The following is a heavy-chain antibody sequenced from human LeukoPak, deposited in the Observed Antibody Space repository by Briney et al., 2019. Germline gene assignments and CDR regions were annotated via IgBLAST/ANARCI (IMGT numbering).Heavy chain of an antibody. J-gene: IGHJ4*02. D-gene: IGHD3-16*02. Sequence: TGGSLRLSCAASGFTFSSHWMSWVRQAPGKGLEWVANIKQDGSEKYYVDSVKGRFTISRDNAKNSLYLQMNSLRAEDTAVYYCARDRVVDMITFGGVIGDFDYWGQGTLVTVSS. CDR3: ARDRVVDMITFGGVIGDFDY. CDR2: IKQDGSEK. V-gene: IGHV3-7*01. CDR1: GFTFSSHW.